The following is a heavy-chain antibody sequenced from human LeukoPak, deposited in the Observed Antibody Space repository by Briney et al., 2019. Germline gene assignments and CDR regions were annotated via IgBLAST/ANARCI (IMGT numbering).Heavy chain of an antibody. CDR3: AREYRSWDWYFDL. J-gene: IGHJ2*01. CDR2: IIPIFGTA. CDR1: GGTFSSYA. Sequence: ASVKVSCKASGGTFSSYAISWVRQAPGQGLEWMGGIIPIFGTANYAQKFQGRVTITADESMSTAYMELSSLRSEDTAVYYCAREYRSWDWYFDLWGRGTLVTVSS. V-gene: IGHV1-69*13. D-gene: IGHD1-26*01.